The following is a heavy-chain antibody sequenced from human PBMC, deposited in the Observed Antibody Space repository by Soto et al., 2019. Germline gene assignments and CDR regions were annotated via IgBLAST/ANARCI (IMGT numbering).Heavy chain of an antibody. Sequence: SETLSLTCTVSGGSISSYYWGGSGRPPGKGLEWIVYIYYSGSTNSNPTLKSRVTISVDTSKNQLSLKLSSVTAADTAVYYCASTYNWNDVGGFDYWGQGTLVTVSS. D-gene: IGHD1-20*01. CDR1: GGSISSYY. J-gene: IGHJ4*02. CDR2: IYYSGST. V-gene: IGHV4-59*01. CDR3: ASTYNWNDVGGFDY.